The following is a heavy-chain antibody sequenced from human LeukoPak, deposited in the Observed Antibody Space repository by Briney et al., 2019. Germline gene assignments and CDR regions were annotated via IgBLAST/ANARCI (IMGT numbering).Heavy chain of an antibody. CDR3: ARDGGGSGYDLDY. Sequence: PSETLSLTCTVSGGSISSYYWSWIRQPPGKGLEWIGYIYYSGSTNYNPSLKSRVTISVDTSKNQFSLKLSSVTAADTAVYYCARDGGGSGYDLDYWGQGTLVTVSS. J-gene: IGHJ4*02. CDR2: IYYSGST. D-gene: IGHD5-12*01. V-gene: IGHV4-59*12. CDR1: GGSISSYY.